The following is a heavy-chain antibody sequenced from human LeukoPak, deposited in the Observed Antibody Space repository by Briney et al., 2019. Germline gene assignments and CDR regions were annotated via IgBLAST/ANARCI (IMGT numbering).Heavy chain of an antibody. CDR2: LYYGENS. CDR1: GGSISIISSSTYY. CDR3: ARQLPTAAADTRGYFDY. J-gene: IGHJ4*02. Sequence: PSETLSLTCTVSGGSISIISSSTYYCGWIRQAPVKGLEWIGSLYYGENSHYNPSLKSRATLSVDTSNNQFSLKLTSVTAADAAVYFCARQLPTAAADTRGYFDYWGQGTVVTVSS. V-gene: IGHV4-39*01. D-gene: IGHD6-25*01.